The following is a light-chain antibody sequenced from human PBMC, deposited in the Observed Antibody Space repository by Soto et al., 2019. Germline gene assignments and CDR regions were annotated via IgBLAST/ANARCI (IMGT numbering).Light chain of an antibody. Sequence: QPVLTQSPSASASLGASVKLTCTLSSGHSSYAIAWHQQQPEKGPRYLMKLDSDGSHTKGDAIPDRFSGSSSGAERYLTISSLQSEHEADYYCQTWGTGIHVVFGGGTKLTVL. J-gene: IGLJ2*01. CDR3: QTWGTGIHVV. V-gene: IGLV4-69*01. CDR2: LDSDGSH. CDR1: SGHSSYA.